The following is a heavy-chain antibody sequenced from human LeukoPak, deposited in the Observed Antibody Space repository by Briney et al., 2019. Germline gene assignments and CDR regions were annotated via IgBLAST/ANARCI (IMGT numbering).Heavy chain of an antibody. J-gene: IGHJ4*02. Sequence: SETLSLTCTVSGGSISSSSYYWGWIRQPPGKGLEWIGSIYYSGSTYYNPSLKSRVTISVDTSKNQFSLKLSSVTAADTAVYYCARHVSGGCDYWGQGTLVTVSS. D-gene: IGHD3-10*01. CDR1: GGSISSSSYY. V-gene: IGHV4-39*01. CDR3: ARHVSGGCDY. CDR2: IYYSGST.